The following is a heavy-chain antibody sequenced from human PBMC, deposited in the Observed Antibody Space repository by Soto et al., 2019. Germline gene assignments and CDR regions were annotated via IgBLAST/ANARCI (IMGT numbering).Heavy chain of an antibody. CDR3: TRTDSGSY. D-gene: IGHD1-26*01. CDR2: IRSKANSYAT. V-gene: IGHV3-73*02. J-gene: IGHJ4*02. Sequence: EVQLVESGGGLVQPGGSLKLSCAASGFTFSGSAMHWVRQASGKGLEWVGRIRSKANSYATAYAASVKGRFTISRDDSKNTAYLKMNSLKTEDTAVYYCTRTDSGSYWGQGTLVTVSS. CDR1: GFTFSGSA.